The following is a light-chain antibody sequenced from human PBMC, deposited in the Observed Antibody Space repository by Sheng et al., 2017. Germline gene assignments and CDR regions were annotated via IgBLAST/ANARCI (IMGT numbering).Light chain of an antibody. CDR2: SAS. V-gene: IGKV3-15*01. J-gene: IGKJ2*01. CDR3: QEYNYWPRYT. Sequence: EVVMAQSPAALSVSPGESVTLSCRASQSISNNVAWYQQKPGQAPXLLISSASVRATGIPARFXGSGSGXDFSLTISSLQSEDFAVYYCQEYNYWPRYTFGQGTKLEIK. CDR1: QSISNN.